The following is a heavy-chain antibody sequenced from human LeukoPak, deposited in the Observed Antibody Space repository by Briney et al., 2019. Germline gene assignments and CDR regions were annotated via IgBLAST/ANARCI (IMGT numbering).Heavy chain of an antibody. D-gene: IGHD6-19*01. CDR3: ATGLGWAGQGNWFDP. CDR2: FDPEDGET. CDR1: GYTLTKLS. V-gene: IGHV1-24*01. J-gene: IGHJ5*02. Sequence: ASVKVSCKDSGYTLTKLSMHWVRQAPGKGLEWMGGFDPEDGETIYAQKFQGRVTMTEDTSTDTAYMELSSLRSEDTAVYYCATGLGWAGQGNWFDPWGQGTLVTVSS.